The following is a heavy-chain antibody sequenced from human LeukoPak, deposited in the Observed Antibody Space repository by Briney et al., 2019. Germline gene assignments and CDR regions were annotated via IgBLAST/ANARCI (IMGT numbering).Heavy chain of an antibody. V-gene: IGHV3-49*04. D-gene: IGHD6-19*01. CDR1: GFTFGDYG. CDR2: IRSKAYGGTT. Sequence: PGGSLRLSCTTSGFTFGDYGMSWVRQAPGKGLEWVGFIRSKAYGGTTEYAASVKGRFTISRDDSKSIAYLQMNSLKTEDTAVYYCTREGSWAVAGLYFDYWGQGTLVTVSS. J-gene: IGHJ4*02. CDR3: TREGSWAVAGLYFDY.